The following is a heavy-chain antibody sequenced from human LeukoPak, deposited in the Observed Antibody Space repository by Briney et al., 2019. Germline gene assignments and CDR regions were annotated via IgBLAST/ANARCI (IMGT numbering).Heavy chain of an antibody. D-gene: IGHD4-23*01. V-gene: IGHV3-30*02. Sequence: GGSLRLSSAASSFTFNTYGMHWVRQAPGKGLEWMTFIQAGGDEYYYAESVKGRFTGSRDNSKNTLYLQMNSLRPEDTAVYYCARDTPGYGGDDFDYWGQGALVTVSS. CDR2: IQAGGDEY. CDR1: SFTFNTYG. CDR3: ARDTPGYGGDDFDY. J-gene: IGHJ4*02.